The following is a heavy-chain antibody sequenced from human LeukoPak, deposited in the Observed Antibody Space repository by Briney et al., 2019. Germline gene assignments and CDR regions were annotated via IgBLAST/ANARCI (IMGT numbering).Heavy chain of an antibody. CDR1: GFTFSSYG. V-gene: IGHV3-30*03. J-gene: IGHJ4*02. CDR3: ASGWYVDNPGPNDY. Sequence: GRSLRLSCAASGFTFSSYGMHWVRQAPGKGLERVAVISYDGSNKYYADSVKGRFTISRDNSKNTLYLQMNSQRAEDTAVYYCASGWYVDNPGPNDYWGQGTLVTVSS. D-gene: IGHD6-19*01. CDR2: ISYDGSNK.